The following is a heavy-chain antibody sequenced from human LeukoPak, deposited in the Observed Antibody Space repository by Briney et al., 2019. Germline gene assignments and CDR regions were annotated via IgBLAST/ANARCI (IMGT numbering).Heavy chain of an antibody. J-gene: IGHJ3*02. CDR1: GGSISSYY. D-gene: IGHD3-9*01. CDR3: ARVYYDILAGYPNIGGDGIDI. V-gene: IGHV4-4*07. Sequence: PSETLSLTCTVSGGSISSYYWSWIRQPAGKGLEWIGRIYTSGSTNYNPSLQRRVTMSVDTSKNQFSLKLSYMTAADTAVYYCARVYYDILAGYPNIGGDGIDIWGQGTMVTVSS. CDR2: IYTSGST.